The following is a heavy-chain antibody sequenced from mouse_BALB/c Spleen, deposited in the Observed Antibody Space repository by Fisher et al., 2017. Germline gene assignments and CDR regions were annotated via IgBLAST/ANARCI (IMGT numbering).Heavy chain of an antibody. V-gene: IGHV1-9*01. D-gene: IGHD2-14*01. J-gene: IGHJ4*01. Sequence: KFKGKATFTADTSSNTAYMQLSSLTSEDSAVYYCARAGNYRYDDYAMDYWGQGTSVTVSS. CDR3: ARAGNYRYDDYAMDY.